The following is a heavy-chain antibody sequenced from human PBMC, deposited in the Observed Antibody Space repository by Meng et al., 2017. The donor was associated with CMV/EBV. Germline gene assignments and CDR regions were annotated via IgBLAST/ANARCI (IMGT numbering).Heavy chain of an antibody. CDR3: ARDFFSLEWLQYPPAPNWFDP. V-gene: IGHV1-46*01. CDR2: INPSGGST. CDR1: GYTFTSYY. J-gene: IGHJ5*02. D-gene: IGHD3-3*01. Sequence: ASVKVSCKASGYTFTSYYMHWVRQAPGQGLGWMGIINPSGGSTSYAQKFQGRVTMTRDTSTSTVYMELSSLRSEDTAVYYCARDFFSLEWLQYPPAPNWFDPWGQGTLVTVSS.